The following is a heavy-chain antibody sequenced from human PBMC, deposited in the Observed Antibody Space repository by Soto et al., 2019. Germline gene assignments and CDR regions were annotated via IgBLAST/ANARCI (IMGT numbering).Heavy chain of an antibody. CDR3: ARDAVRVDTAMVFDP. Sequence: PGGSLRLSCAASGFTFSSYGMHWVRQAPGKGLEWVAVIWYDGSNKYYADSVKGRFTISRDNSKNTLYLQMNSLRAEDTAVYYCARDAVRVDTAMVFDPWGQGTLVTSPQ. J-gene: IGHJ5*02. D-gene: IGHD5-18*01. V-gene: IGHV3-33*01. CDR2: IWYDGSNK. CDR1: GFTFSSYG.